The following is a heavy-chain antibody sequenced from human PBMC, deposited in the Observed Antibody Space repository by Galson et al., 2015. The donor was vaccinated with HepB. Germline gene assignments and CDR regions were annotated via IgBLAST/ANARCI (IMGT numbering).Heavy chain of an antibody. D-gene: IGHD5-24*01. Sequence: SLRLSCAASGFTFSTYTMNWVRQAPGKGLEWVSSISSGGGYIYYGDSVRGRITISRDNAKNSLYLQMNSLRAEDTAVYYCARVRGGNYHDYWGQGTLVTVSS. J-gene: IGHJ4*02. CDR2: ISSGGGYI. V-gene: IGHV3-21*01. CDR1: GFTFSTYT. CDR3: ARVRGGNYHDY.